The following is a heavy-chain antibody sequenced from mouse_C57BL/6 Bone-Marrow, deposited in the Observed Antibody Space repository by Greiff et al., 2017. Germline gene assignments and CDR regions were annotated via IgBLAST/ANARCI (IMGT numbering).Heavy chain of an antibody. Sequence: EVKLVESGGGLVKPGGSLKLSCAASGFTFSDYGMHWVRQAPEKGLEWVAYISSGSSTIYYADTVKGRFTISRDNAKNTLFLQMTSLRSEDTAMYYCDRRGTTVDERTYYFDYWGQGTTLTVSS. CDR3: DRRGTTVDERTYYFDY. CDR2: ISSGSSTI. D-gene: IGHD1-1*01. V-gene: IGHV5-17*01. CDR1: GFTFSDYG. J-gene: IGHJ2*01.